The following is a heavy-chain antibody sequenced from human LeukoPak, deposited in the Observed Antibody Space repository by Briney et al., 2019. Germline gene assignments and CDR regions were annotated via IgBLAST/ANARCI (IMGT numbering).Heavy chain of an antibody. V-gene: IGHV3-30-3*01. J-gene: IGHJ6*03. CDR2: ISYDGGNK. CDR1: GFTFSSYA. CDR3: ARDRSSSWYREPYYYMDV. D-gene: IGHD6-13*01. Sequence: PGGSLRLSCAASGFTFSSYAMHWVRQAPGKGLEWVAVISYDGGNKYYADSVKGRFTISRDNSKNTLYLQMNSLRAEDTAVYYCARDRSSSWYREPYYYMDVWGKGTTVTVSS.